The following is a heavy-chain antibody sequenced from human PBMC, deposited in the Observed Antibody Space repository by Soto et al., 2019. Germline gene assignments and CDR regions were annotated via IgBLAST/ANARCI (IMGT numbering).Heavy chain of an antibody. D-gene: IGHD3-10*01. CDR2: LIGGHYGT. J-gene: IGHJ5*02. Sequence: LRLSCTASGFTLQNYTMAWVRQAPGKGLEWVSTLIGGHYGTAYSYSVKGRFTVSRDNSKNCLYLQMNSLGVEDTAMYFCAKGKSTGDIDWLDPWGQGSLVTVSS. V-gene: IGHV3-23*01. CDR3: AKGKSTGDIDWLDP. CDR1: GFTLQNYT.